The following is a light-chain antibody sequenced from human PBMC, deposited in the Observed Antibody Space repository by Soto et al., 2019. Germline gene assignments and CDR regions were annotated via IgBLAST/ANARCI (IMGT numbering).Light chain of an antibody. Sequence: EIVLTQSPGTLSLSPGERATLSCRATESVSSNYLAWYQQKPGQSPRLLIYDVSIRATGVPARFSATGSETDFTLTISGLQSEDSAVYFCQQYNNWPFSFGQGTRLEIK. CDR3: QQYNNWPFS. CDR2: DVS. CDR1: ESVSSNY. V-gene: IGKV3-15*01. J-gene: IGKJ5*01.